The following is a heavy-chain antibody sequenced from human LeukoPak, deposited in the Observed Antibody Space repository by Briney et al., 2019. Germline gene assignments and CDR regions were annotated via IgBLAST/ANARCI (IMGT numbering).Heavy chain of an antibody. CDR1: GFSFNRYA. CDR3: AKLANAASDFDY. D-gene: IGHD2-21*01. CDR2: ISSSGAST. Sequence: GGSLRLSCAASGFSFNRYAMSWVRQAPGRGLEWVPTISSSGASTYHADSVKGRFTVSRDNSKNTLYLQMNSLRAEDTAVYYCAKLANAASDFDYWGQGTLVTVSS. J-gene: IGHJ4*02. V-gene: IGHV3-23*01.